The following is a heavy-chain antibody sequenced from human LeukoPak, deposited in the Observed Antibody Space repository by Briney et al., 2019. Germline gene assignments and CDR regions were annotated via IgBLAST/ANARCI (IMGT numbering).Heavy chain of an antibody. J-gene: IGHJ4*02. CDR2: ISWNSGSI. CDR1: GFTFDDYA. V-gene: IGHV3-9*01. CDR3: AKGNSYYDFWSGYPN. D-gene: IGHD3-3*01. Sequence: GGSLRLSCAASGFTFDDYAMHWVRQAPGEGLEWVSGISWNSGSIGYADSVKGRFTISRDNAKNSLYLQMNSLRAEDTALYYCAKGNSYYDFWSGYPNWGQGALVTVSS.